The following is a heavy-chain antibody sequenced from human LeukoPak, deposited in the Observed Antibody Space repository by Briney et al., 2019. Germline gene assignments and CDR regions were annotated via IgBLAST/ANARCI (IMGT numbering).Heavy chain of an antibody. CDR1: GFTFSNYA. D-gene: IGHD6-13*01. CDR3: AKARYSSSWYEIDY. CDR2: ISYDGSNK. Sequence: GSLRLSCAASGFTFSNYAMGWVRQAPGKGLEWVAVISYDGSNKYYADSVKGRFTISRDNSKNTLYLQMNSLRAEDTAVYYCAKARYSSSWYEIDYWGQGTLVTVSS. J-gene: IGHJ4*02. V-gene: IGHV3-30*18.